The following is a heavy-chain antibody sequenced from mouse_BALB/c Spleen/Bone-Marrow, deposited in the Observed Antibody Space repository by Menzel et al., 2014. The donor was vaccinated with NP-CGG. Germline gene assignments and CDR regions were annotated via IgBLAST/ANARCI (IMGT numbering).Heavy chain of an antibody. CDR2: ISNGGGST. J-gene: IGHJ3*01. Sequence: EVQVVESGGGLVQPGGSLKLSCATSGFTFSDYYMYWVRQTPEKRLEWVAYISNGGGSTYYPDTVKGRFTISGDNAKNTLYLQMSRLKSEDTAMYYCARQGIYYGYDPFAYWGQGTLVTVS. CDR1: GFTFSDYY. D-gene: IGHD2-2*01. CDR3: ARQGIYYGYDPFAY. V-gene: IGHV5-12*02.